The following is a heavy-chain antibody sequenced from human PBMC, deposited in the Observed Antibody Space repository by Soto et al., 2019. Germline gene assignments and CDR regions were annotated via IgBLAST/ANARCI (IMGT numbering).Heavy chain of an antibody. Sequence: QVQVQQSGPGLVKPSETLSLTCTVSSGPSKSHNWGWIRQPPGRGLEWIGYVYDTWSTSYNPSLKSRVTVSADPSPNRISLTLSFVTAAGTAVYYCVRQGIGFLHGLVDVWGQGTTVIVSS. V-gene: IGHV4-59*08. CDR1: SGPSKSHN. CDR3: VRQGIGFLHGLVDV. J-gene: IGHJ6*01. CDR2: VYDTWST. D-gene: IGHD3-10*01.